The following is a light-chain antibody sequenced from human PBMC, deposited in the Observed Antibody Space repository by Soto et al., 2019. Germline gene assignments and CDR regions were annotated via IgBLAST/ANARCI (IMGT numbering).Light chain of an antibody. CDR3: QHTNSFPYA. V-gene: IGKV1-12*01. CDR1: QGINSW. CDR2: AAS. J-gene: IGKJ2*01. Sequence: DIRMTQSPSSVSASVGDRVTITCRASQGINSWLAWYQQKPGKAPKLLIYAASSLQRGVPSRFSGSGSGTDFSLTISSLQPEDSATYYCQHTNSFPYAFGQGTKLEIK.